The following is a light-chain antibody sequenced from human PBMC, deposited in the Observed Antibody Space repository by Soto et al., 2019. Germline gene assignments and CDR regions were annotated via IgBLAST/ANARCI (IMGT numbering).Light chain of an antibody. Sequence: DIVMTQSPDSLAVSLGERATINCKSSQSVLYSSNNKNYLTWYQQKPGQPPKLLISWASTRESGVPERFSGSGSGTDFTLTISSLQAEDVAVYYGQQYYDSPFTFGGGTKVEIK. V-gene: IGKV4-1*01. CDR3: QQYYDSPFT. CDR1: QSVLYSSNNKNY. CDR2: WAS. J-gene: IGKJ4*01.